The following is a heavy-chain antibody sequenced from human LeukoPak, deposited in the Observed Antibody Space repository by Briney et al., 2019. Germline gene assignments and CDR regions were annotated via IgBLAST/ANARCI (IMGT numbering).Heavy chain of an antibody. CDR1: GYSFTGYY. J-gene: IGHJ5*02. CDR3: ARDMRDGFNWFDP. V-gene: IGHV1-2*02. CDR2: INPNSGGT. D-gene: IGHD5-24*01. Sequence: ASVKVSCKASGYSFTGYYMPWVRQAPGQGLEWMGWINPNSGGTNYAQKFQGRVTMTRDTSISTAYMELSRLRSDDTAVYYCARDMRDGFNWFDPWGQGTLVTVSS.